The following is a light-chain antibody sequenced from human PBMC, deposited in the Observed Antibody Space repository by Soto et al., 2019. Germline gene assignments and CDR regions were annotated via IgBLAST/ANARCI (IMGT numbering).Light chain of an antibody. Sequence: QSALTQPSSVSGSPGQSITISCTGTSSDIGAYNHVSWYQQYPGKAPTLMIYEVTNRPSGVSSRFSGSKSGNTASLTISGLQAEDEGDYYCSSYTTSDTWVFGGGTKLTVL. CDR3: SSYTTSDTWV. CDR1: SSDIGAYNH. J-gene: IGLJ3*02. V-gene: IGLV2-14*01. CDR2: EVT.